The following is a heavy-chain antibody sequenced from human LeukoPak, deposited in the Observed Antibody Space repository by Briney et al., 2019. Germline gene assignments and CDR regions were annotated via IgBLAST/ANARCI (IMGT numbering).Heavy chain of an antibody. CDR2: INHSGST. Sequence: SETLSLTCAVYGGSFSGYYWSWIRQPPGKGLEWTGEINHSGSTNYNPSLKSRVTISVDTSKNQFSLKLSSVTAADTAVYYCARAVLSGYLRGWGQGTLVTVSS. J-gene: IGHJ4*02. CDR1: GGSFSGYY. D-gene: IGHD3-22*01. V-gene: IGHV4-34*01. CDR3: ARAVLSGYLRG.